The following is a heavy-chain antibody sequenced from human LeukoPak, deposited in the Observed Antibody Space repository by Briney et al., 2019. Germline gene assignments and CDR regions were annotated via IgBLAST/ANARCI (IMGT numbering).Heavy chain of an antibody. CDR1: AYTFTGYY. D-gene: IGHD1-14*01. CDR3: ARRSRNGLDAFDI. CDR2: IDPNNGGT. V-gene: IGHV1-2*02. Sequence: ASVKVSCKASAYTFTGYYLHWVRQAPGQGLEWMGWIDPNNGGTNYAQKFQGRVTMTRDRSISTAYMELSRLTSDDTAVYYCARRSRNGLDAFDIWGQGTMVTVSS. J-gene: IGHJ3*02.